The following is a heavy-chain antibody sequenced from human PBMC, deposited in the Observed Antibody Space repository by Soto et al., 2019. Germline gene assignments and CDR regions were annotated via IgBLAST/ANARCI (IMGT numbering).Heavy chain of an antibody. CDR1: GLSLTTSGVG. D-gene: IGHD3-10*01. J-gene: IGHJ5*02. V-gene: IGHV2-5*02. CDR3: AHSEPGKWFDP. CDR2: IYWDDVK. Sequence: QITLKESGPTLLKPTQNLTLTCTLSGLSLTTSGVGVAWIRQPPGKALEWLAVIYWDDVKRYSPFLKNRLTITKDNSKNQVVLTMTNMDPADTATYYCAHSEPGKWFDPWGQGTLVTVSS.